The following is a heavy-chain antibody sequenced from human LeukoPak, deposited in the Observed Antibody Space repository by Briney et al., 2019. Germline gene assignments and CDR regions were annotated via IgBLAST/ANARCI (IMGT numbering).Heavy chain of an antibody. V-gene: IGHV4-39*07. D-gene: IGHD6-6*01. J-gene: IGHJ4*02. CDR3: ARVQYSSSGGIGH. Sequence: SETLSLTCTVSGGSISSSSYYWGWIRQPPGKGLEWIGSIYYSGSTYYNPSLKSRVTISVDTSKNQFSLKLSSVTAADTAVYYCARVQYSSSGGIGHWGQGTLVTVSS. CDR1: GGSISSSSYY. CDR2: IYYSGST.